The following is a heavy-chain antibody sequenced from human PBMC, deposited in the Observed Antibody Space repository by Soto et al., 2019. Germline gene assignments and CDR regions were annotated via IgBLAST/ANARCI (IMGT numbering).Heavy chain of an antibody. Sequence: EVQLVESGGGLVKPGGSLRLSCAASGFIFSSYTMNWVRQAPGKGLEWVSSISASSTYIYYADSLKGRFTISRDNAYKSLFWKKTSLGAEDTGLYYCGRGWLRHPWMYGGRGTLVPFSS. J-gene: IGHJ4*02. CDR3: GRGWLRHPWMY. CDR1: GFIFSSYT. V-gene: IGHV3-21*01. CDR2: ISASSTYI. D-gene: IGHD5-12*01.